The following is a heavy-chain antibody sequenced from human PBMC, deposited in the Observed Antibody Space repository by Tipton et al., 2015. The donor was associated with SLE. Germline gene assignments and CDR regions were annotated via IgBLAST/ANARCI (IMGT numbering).Heavy chain of an antibody. J-gene: IGHJ5*02. CDR3: ARLHGYSYGLNWFDP. Sequence: TLSLTCSVSGGSISSSSYYWGWIRQPPGKGLEWIGTFYYSGNTYYNPSLKSRVTMSVDTSKNQFSLRLTSVIAADTAVYYCARLHGYSYGLNWFDPWGQGTLISVSS. V-gene: IGHV4-39*07. D-gene: IGHD5-18*01. CDR2: FYYSGNT. CDR1: GGSISSSSYY.